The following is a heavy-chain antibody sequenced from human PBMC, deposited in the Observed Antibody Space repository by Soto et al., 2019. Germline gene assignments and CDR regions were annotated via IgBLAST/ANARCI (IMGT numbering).Heavy chain of an antibody. CDR2: ISGSGGST. CDR1: GFTFSSYA. CDR3: ARDSRYYEFWSGYYDNWFDP. D-gene: IGHD3-3*01. V-gene: IGHV3-23*01. J-gene: IGHJ5*02. Sequence: GGSLRLSCAASGFTFSSYAMSWVRQAPGKGLEWVSAISGSGGSTYYADSVKGRFTISRDNSKNTLYLQMNSLRAEDTAVYYCARDSRYYEFWSGYYDNWFDPWGQGTLVTVSS.